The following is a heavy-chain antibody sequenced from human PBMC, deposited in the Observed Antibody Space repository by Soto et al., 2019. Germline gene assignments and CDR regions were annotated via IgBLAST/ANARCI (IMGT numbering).Heavy chain of an antibody. D-gene: IGHD6-13*01. V-gene: IGHV1-8*01. CDR1: GYTFTSYD. CDR2: MNPNSGNT. Sequence: ASVKVSCKASGYTFTSYDINWVRQAAGQGLEWMGWMNPNSGNTGYAQKFQGRVTMTRNTSISTTYMELSSLRSEDPAVYYCASWFISAAGTQSYYYGMDVWGQGTTVTVSS. J-gene: IGHJ6*02. CDR3: ASWFISAAGTQSYYYGMDV.